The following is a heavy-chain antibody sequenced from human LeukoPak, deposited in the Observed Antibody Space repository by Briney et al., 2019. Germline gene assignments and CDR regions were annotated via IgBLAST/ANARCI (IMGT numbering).Heavy chain of an antibody. J-gene: IGHJ4*02. V-gene: IGHV4-59*08. CDR3: ARHVGIHLWTLYFDY. CDR1: GGSISSYY. D-gene: IGHD5-18*01. CDR2: IYSSGST. Sequence: SETLSFTGIVSGGSISSYYWSWIRQPPGKGLEWIGYIYSSGSTDYNPSLKSRVTISLDTSNHQFSLKLTSVTAADTAVYYCARHVGIHLWTLYFDYWGQGSLVTVSS.